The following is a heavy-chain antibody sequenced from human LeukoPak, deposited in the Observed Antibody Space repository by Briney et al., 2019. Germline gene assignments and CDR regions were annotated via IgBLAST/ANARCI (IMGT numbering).Heavy chain of an antibody. V-gene: IGHV1-69*13. CDR3: ARDYGGTFFDY. D-gene: IGHD4-23*01. J-gene: IGHJ4*02. Sequence: SVKPSCKASGGTFSSYAISWVRQAPGQGLEWMGSIFGTANYAQKFQGRITITADESTSTAYMELRRLRFDDTAVYYCARDYGGTFFDYWGQGTLVSVSS. CDR2: IFGTA. CDR1: GGTFSSYA.